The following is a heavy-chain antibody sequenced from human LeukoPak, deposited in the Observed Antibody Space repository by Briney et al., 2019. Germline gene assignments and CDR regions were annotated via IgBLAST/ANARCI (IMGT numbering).Heavy chain of an antibody. CDR3: ARKSASGNYPLDY. CDR1: GFNFGSYS. Sequence: AGGSLRLSCAASGFNFGSYSMTWVRQAPGKGLEWVSAISADSATTFYADSVKGRFTISRDNAKNTVFLQMSSLRAEDTALYYCARKSASGNYPLDYWGQGTLVTVSS. V-gene: IGHV3-23*01. D-gene: IGHD3-10*01. J-gene: IGHJ4*02. CDR2: ISADSATT.